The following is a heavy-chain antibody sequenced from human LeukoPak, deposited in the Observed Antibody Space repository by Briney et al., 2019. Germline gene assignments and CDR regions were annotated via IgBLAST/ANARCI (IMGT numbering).Heavy chain of an antibody. J-gene: IGHJ4*02. Sequence: PSETLSLTCTVSGGSLSGYYWSWIRQTPGKGLEWIGYIYSSGTTNHNRSLQSRVIISLDTPKNQFSLSVTSVTAADTAMYFCARRISSWNVYIDKWGQGIQVTVSS. CDR2: IYSSGTT. CDR3: ARRISSWNVYIDK. D-gene: IGHD1-1*01. CDR1: GGSLSGYY. V-gene: IGHV4-4*09.